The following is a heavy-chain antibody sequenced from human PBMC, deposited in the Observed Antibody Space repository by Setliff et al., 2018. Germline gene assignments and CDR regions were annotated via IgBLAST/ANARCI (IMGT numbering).Heavy chain of an antibody. D-gene: IGHD6-19*01. CDR3: ARTRGSSGWLNWFDP. J-gene: IGHJ5*02. Sequence: LSLTCTVSGGSISSGSYYWSWIRQPAGKGLEWIGRIYTSGSTNYNPSLKSRVTISVDTSKNQFSLKLSSVTAADTAVYYCARTRGSSGWLNWFDPWGQGTLGTVS. CDR1: GGSISSGSYY. CDR2: IYTSGST. V-gene: IGHV4-61*02.